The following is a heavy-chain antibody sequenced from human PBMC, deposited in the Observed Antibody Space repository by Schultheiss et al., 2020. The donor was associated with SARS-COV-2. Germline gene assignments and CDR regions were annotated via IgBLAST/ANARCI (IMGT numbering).Heavy chain of an antibody. CDR1: GFTFSSYD. CDR2: IGTAGDT. D-gene: IGHD5-12*01. Sequence: GGSLRLSCAASGFTFSSYDMHWVRQATGKGLEWVSAIGTAGDTYYPGSVKGRFTISRDNAKNSLYLQMSSLRAEDTAVYYCARAQFEQYIDIVTTTAYYFDYWGQGTLVTVSS. V-gene: IGHV3-13*01. CDR3: ARAQFEQYIDIVTTTAYYFDY. J-gene: IGHJ4*02.